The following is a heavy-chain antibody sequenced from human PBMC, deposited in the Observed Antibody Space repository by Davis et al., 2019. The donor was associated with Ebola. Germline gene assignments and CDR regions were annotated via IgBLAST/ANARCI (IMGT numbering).Heavy chain of an antibody. CDR1: GFTFSSYW. CDR3: ARVIAVAGTGYYYGMDV. CDR2: ISSSSSYI. V-gene: IGHV3-21*01. Sequence: GESLKISCAASGFTFSSYWMNWVRQAPGKGLEWVSSISSSSSYIYYADSVKGRFTISRDNAKNSLYLQMNSLRAEDTAVYYCARVIAVAGTGYYYGMDVWGQGTTVTVSS. J-gene: IGHJ6*02. D-gene: IGHD6-19*01.